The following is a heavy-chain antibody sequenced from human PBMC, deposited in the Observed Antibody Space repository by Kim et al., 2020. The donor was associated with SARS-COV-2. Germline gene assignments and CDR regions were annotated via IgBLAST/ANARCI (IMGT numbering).Heavy chain of an antibody. CDR2: ISSSSSYI. J-gene: IGHJ6*02. CDR3: ARVSRTVGGFDWLPPGYFDMDV. V-gene: IGHV3-21*01. CDR1: GFTFSSYS. Sequence: GGSLRLSCAASGFTFSSYSMNWVRQAPGKGLEWVSSISSSSSYIYYADSVKGRFTISRDNAKNSLYLQMNSLRAEDTAVYYCARVSRTVGGFDWLPPGYFDMDVWGQGTTATVS. D-gene: IGHD3-9*01.